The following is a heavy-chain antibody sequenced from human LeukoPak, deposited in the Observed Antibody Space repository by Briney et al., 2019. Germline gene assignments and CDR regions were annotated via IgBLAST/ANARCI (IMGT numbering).Heavy chain of an antibody. J-gene: IGHJ3*02. CDR2: INPNSGGT. CDR1: GYTFTGYY. D-gene: IGHD6-13*01. Sequence: ASVKASCKASGYTFTGYYMHWVRQAPGQGLEWMGRINPNSGGTNYAQKFQGRVTMTRDTSISTAYMELSRLRSDDTAVYYCALLVAAGTNDAFDIWGQGTMVTVSS. V-gene: IGHV1-2*06. CDR3: ALLVAAGTNDAFDI.